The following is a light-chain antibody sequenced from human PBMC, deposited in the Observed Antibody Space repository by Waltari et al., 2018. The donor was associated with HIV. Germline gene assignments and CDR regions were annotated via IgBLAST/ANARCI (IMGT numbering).Light chain of an antibody. J-gene: IGLJ3*02. CDR2: DND. Sequence: QSVLTQPPSVSAAPGQKVTLSCSGTNSDIGNNYVSLYQHVPGMTPNLLIYDNDKRPSGIPDRFSGSKSGTSATLGITGLQTGDEADYYCGTWDGSLSGVVFGGGTKLTVL. CDR3: GTWDGSLSGVV. V-gene: IGLV1-51*01. CDR1: NSDIGNNY.